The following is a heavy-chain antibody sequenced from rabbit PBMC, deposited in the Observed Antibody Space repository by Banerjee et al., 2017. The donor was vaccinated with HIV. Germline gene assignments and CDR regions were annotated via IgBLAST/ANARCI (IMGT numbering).Heavy chain of an antibody. J-gene: IGHJ4*01. D-gene: IGHD2-1*01. CDR2: IDTGSGSA. CDR3: ARDSYDDYGDPNFNL. CDR1: GFSFSSGYY. V-gene: IGHV1S40*01. Sequence: QSLEESGGDLVKPGASLTLTCTASGFSFSSGYYMYWVRQAPGKGLEWIACIDTGSGSAWYASWVNGRFTISKTSSTTVTLQMTSLTAADTATYFCARDSYDDYGDPNFNLWGPGTLVTVS.